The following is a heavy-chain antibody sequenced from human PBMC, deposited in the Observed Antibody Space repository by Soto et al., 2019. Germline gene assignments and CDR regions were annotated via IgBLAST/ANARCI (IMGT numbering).Heavy chain of an antibody. CDR3: ARGAATHFLLFDY. J-gene: IGHJ4*02. CDR2: IYYSGST. CDR1: GGSISSGDYY. Sequence: PSETLSLTCTVSGGSISSGDYYWSWIRQPPGKGLEWIGYIYYSGSTYYNPSLKSRVTISVDTSKNQFSLKLSSVTAADTAVYYYARGAATHFLLFDYWGQGTLVTVSS. D-gene: IGHD2-15*01. V-gene: IGHV4-30-4*01.